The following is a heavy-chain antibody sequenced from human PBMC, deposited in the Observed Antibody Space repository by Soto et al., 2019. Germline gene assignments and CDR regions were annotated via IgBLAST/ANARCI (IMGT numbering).Heavy chain of an antibody. V-gene: IGHV4-59*01. Sequence: QVQLQESGPGLVKPSETLSLTCTVSGGSISSYYWSWIRQPPGKGLEWIGYIYYSGSTNYNPSLKSRVTISVDTSKNQFSLKLSSVTAADTAVYYCARESIAVAGTDYYYYMDVWGKGTTVTVSS. D-gene: IGHD6-19*01. CDR1: GGSISSYY. CDR3: ARESIAVAGTDYYYYMDV. CDR2: IYYSGST. J-gene: IGHJ6*03.